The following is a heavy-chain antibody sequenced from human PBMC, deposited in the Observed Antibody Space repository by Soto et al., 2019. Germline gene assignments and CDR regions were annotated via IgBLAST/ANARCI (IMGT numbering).Heavy chain of an antibody. V-gene: IGHV4-39*01. CDR3: ARHVGILTPFGY. J-gene: IGHJ4*02. D-gene: IGHD3-9*01. CDR1: GRSISSSSYY. CDR2: IYYSGST. Sequence: QLQLQESGPGLVKPSETLSLTCTVSGRSISSSSYYWGWIRQPPGKGLEWIGSIYYSGSTYYNPSLKRRVTISVDTSKNQFSLNLSSVTAADTAVDYCARHVGILTPFGYWGQGTLVTVSS.